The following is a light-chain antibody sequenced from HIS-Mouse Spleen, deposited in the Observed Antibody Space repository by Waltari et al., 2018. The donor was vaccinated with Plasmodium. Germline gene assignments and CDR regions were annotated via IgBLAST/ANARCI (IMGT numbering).Light chain of an antibody. V-gene: IGLV2-8*01. CDR1: SSDVGGYNY. CDR2: EVS. Sequence: QSALTQPPSASGSPGQSVTISCTGTSSDVGGYNYVSWYQRHPGKPPKLMIYEVSERPVGCPDRFSGSKSGNTAALTVSGLQAEEEADYYCSSYAGSNNYVFGTGTKVTVL. CDR3: SSYAGSNNYV. J-gene: IGLJ1*01.